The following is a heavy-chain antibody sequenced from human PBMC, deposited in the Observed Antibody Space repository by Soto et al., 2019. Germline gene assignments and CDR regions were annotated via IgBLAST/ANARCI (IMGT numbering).Heavy chain of an antibody. CDR1: GFAFRSYN. Sequence: GGSLRLSCAASGFAFRSYNMNWVRQAPGKGLEWVASISSGSSNIYYADSVKGRFTISRDNAKNSLFLQMDSLRAEDSAVYYCASATVVAATFDFWGQGTLVPVSS. CDR3: ASATVVAATFDF. D-gene: IGHD2-15*01. CDR2: ISSGSSNI. J-gene: IGHJ4*02. V-gene: IGHV3-21*01.